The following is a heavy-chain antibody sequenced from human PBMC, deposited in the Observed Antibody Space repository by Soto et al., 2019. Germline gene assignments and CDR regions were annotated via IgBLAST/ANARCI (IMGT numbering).Heavy chain of an antibody. J-gene: IGHJ6*02. CDR1: GGTFSSYA. CDR3: ARVKTLDIVLMVYDYYYGMDV. CDR2: IIPIFGTA. D-gene: IGHD2-8*01. V-gene: IGHV1-69*13. Sequence: SVKVSCKASGGTFSSYAISWVRQAPGQGLEWMGGIIPIFGTANYAQKFQGRVTITADESTSTAYMELSSLRSEDTAVYYCARVKTLDIVLMVYDYYYGMDVWGQGTTVTVSS.